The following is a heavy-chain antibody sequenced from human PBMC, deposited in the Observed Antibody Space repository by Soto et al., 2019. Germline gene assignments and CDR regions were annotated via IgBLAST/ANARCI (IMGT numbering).Heavy chain of an antibody. V-gene: IGHV1-3*05. D-gene: IGHD1-20*01. CDR2: VNAGNGNT. Sequence: QVQLVQSGAEEKKPGASVKVSCKASGYTFTSYAMHWVRQAPGQRLEWMGWVNAGNGNTKYSQKFQGRVTITRDTSASTAYMELSSLRSEDTAVYYCARGITLPTPLDYWGQGTLVTVSS. CDR1: GYTFTSYA. J-gene: IGHJ4*02. CDR3: ARGITLPTPLDY.